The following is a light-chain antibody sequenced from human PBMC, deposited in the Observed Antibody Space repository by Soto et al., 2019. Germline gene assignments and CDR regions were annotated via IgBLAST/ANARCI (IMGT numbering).Light chain of an antibody. V-gene: IGKV3-11*01. J-gene: IGKJ2*01. CDR3: QQSYSTPYT. CDR2: EAS. CDR1: QSIGGF. Sequence: EIVLTQSPATLSLSPGERATLFCRASQSIGGFLAWYQQRPGQAPRLLIYEASNRPTGIPARFSGSGSGTDFTLTISSLQPEDFATYYCQQSYSTPYTFGQGTKLEIK.